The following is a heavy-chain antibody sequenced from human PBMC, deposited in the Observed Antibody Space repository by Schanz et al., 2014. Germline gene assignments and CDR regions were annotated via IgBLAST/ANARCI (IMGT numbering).Heavy chain of an antibody. CDR2: ITNKPNNYNT. D-gene: IGHD3-9*01. J-gene: IGHJ4*02. Sequence: EVQLVESGGGLVQPGGSLRLSCAASGFTFSDHYMGWVRQAPGKGLEWVGRITNKPNNYNTEYAASVKGRFTISRDDSRNSLYLQMSSLKTEDTAVYYCARRNFYDKSAAVDYWGQGVRVIVSS. V-gene: IGHV3-72*01. CDR1: GFTFSDHY. CDR3: ARRNFYDKSAAVDY.